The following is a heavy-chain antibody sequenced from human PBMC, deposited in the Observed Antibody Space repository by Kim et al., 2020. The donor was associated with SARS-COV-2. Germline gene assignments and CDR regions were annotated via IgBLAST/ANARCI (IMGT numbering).Heavy chain of an antibody. CDR3: ARGFPLGSGSMGGMDV. D-gene: IGHD3-10*01. Sequence: ASVKVSCKASGYTFTGYYMHWVRQAPGQGLEWMGWINPNSGGTNYAQKFQGWVTMTRDTSISTAYMELSRLRSDDTAVYYCARGFPLGSGSMGGMDVWGQGTTVTVSS. CDR1: GYTFTGYY. CDR2: INPNSGGT. J-gene: IGHJ6*02. V-gene: IGHV1-2*04.